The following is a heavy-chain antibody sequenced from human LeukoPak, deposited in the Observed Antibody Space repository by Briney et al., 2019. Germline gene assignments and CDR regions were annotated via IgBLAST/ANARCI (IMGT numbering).Heavy chain of an antibody. D-gene: IGHD5-18*01. CDR3: ARHMGLGYSYGYPYFDY. J-gene: IGHJ4*02. V-gene: IGHV4-59*08. Sequence: SETLSLTCTVAAGSISSYYWSWIRPTPGKGMEWIGYIYFSGGTNYNPTLKSQVTMSVDTSKNQFSLKLSSVTAADTAVYYCARHMGLGYSYGYPYFDYWGQGTLVTVSS. CDR1: AGSISSYY. CDR2: IYFSGGT.